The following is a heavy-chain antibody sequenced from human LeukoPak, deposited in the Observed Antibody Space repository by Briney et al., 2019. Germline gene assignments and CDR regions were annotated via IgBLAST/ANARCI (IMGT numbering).Heavy chain of an antibody. D-gene: IGHD4-17*01. V-gene: IGHV3-21*01. J-gene: IGHJ4*02. CDR3: ARQSGTMVTTRFDY. Sequence: GGSLRLSCAASGFTFSSYSMNWVRQAPGKGLEWVSSISSSSSYIYYADSVKGRFTISRDNAKNSLYLQMNSLRAEDTAIYYCARQSGTMVTTRFDYWGQGTLVTVSS. CDR1: GFTFSSYS. CDR2: ISSSSSYI.